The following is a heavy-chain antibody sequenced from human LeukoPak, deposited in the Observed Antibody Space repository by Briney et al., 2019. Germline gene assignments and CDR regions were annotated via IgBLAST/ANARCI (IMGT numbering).Heavy chain of an antibody. V-gene: IGHV1-2*02. CDR1: GYTFTGYY. CDR3: ARDRASVVPAAIRGFDP. J-gene: IGHJ5*02. CDR2: INPNSGGT. Sequence: ASVKVSCKASGYTFTGYYMHWVRQAPGQGLEWMGWINPNSGGTNYAQKSQGRVTMTRDTSISTAYMELSRLRSDDTAVYYCARDRASVVPAAIRGFDPWGQGTLVTVSS. D-gene: IGHD2-2*01.